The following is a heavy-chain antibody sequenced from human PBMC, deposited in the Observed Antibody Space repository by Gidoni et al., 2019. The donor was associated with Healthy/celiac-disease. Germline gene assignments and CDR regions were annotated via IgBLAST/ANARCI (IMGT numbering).Heavy chain of an antibody. D-gene: IGHD7-27*01. J-gene: IGHJ4*02. V-gene: IGHV4-34*01. CDR3: ARVSLHPNWDQPYFDY. CDR2: INHSGSP. Sequence: QVQLQQWGAGLLKPSETLSLTCAVYGGSFSGYYWSWIRQPPGKGLEWIGEINHSGSPNYNPSLKSRVTISVDTSKNQFSLKLSSVTAADTAVYYCARVSLHPNWDQPYFDYWGQGTLVTVSS. CDR1: GGSFSGYY.